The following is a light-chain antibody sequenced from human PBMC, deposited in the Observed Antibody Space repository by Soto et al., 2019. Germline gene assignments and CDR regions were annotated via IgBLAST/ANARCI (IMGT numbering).Light chain of an antibody. V-gene: IGLV1-40*01. Sequence: QSVLTQPPSVSGAPGQRVTISCTGSSSNIGAGYDVHWYQQLPGTVPKLLIHGNSNRPSGVPDRFSGSKSGTSASLAITGLQAEDEADYYCQSYDSSLSGVVFGGGTKLTVL. CDR1: SSNIGAGYD. CDR2: GNS. J-gene: IGLJ2*01. CDR3: QSYDSSLSGVV.